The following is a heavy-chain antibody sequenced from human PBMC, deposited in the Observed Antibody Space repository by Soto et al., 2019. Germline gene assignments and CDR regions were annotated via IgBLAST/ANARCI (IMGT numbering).Heavy chain of an antibody. V-gene: IGHV1-18*01. CDR2: ISAHNGNT. CDR3: ARDLAAGMIDY. CDR1: GYTFTRYG. Sequence: QVQLVQSGAEVKKPGAAVKVSCKASGYTFTRYGISWVRQARGQGLEWMGWISAHNGNTKYAQKVQGGVTMTTDTSTSTAYMELRSLRSDDTAVHYCARDLAAGMIDYWGQGTLVTVSS. J-gene: IGHJ4*02. D-gene: IGHD6-13*01.